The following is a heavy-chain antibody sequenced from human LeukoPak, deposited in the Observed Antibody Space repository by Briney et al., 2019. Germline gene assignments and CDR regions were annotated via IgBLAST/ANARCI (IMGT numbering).Heavy chain of an antibody. V-gene: IGHV4-61*01. J-gene: IGHJ4*02. Sequence: KPSETLSLTCTVSGGSVSSGSYYWSWIRQPPGKGLEWIGYIYYSGSTNYNPSLKSRVTISVDTSKNLFSLKLSSVTAADTAVYYCARWLQHEDYFDYWGQGTLVTVSS. CDR1: GGSVSSGSYY. CDR2: IYYSGST. D-gene: IGHD5-24*01. CDR3: ARWLQHEDYFDY.